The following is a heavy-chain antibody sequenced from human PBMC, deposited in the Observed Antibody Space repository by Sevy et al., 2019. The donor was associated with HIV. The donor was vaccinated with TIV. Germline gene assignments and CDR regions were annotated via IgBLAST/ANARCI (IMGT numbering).Heavy chain of an antibody. J-gene: IGHJ4*02. CDR3: AKAPNGYYGSGREGYYFDY. CDR1: GFTFSSYA. V-gene: IGHV3-23*01. CDR2: ISGSGGST. Sequence: GGSLRLSCAASGFTFSSYAMSWVRQAPGKGLEWVSAISGSGGSTCYGDSVKGRFTISRDNSKNTLYLQMNSLRAEDTAVYYCAKAPNGYYGSGREGYYFDYWGQGTLVTVSS. D-gene: IGHD3-10*01.